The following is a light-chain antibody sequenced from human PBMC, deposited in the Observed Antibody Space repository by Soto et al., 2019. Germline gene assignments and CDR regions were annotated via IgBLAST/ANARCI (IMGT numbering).Light chain of an antibody. V-gene: IGKV1-39*01. CDR1: QSISSY. CDR3: PQSYSTPLFT. Sequence: DIQMTQSPSSLSASVGDRVTITCRASQSISSYLNWYQQKPGKAPKLLIYAASSLQSGVPSRFSGSGCWPDFTLTIRSLQPEDFATYYCPQSYSTPLFTFGPGTKVDIK. CDR2: AAS. J-gene: IGKJ3*01.